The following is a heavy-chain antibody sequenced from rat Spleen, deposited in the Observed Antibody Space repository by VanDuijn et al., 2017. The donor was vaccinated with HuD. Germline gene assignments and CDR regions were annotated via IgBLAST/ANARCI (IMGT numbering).Heavy chain of an antibody. CDR2: INYDGSST. J-gene: IGHJ2*01. V-gene: IGHV5-29*01. CDR3: ARSVIDY. CDR1: GFTFSDYY. Sequence: EVQLVESDGGLVQPGGSLKLSCAASGFTFSDYYMAWVRQAPTKGLEWVATINYDGSSTYYRDSVKGRFTISRDNAKSTLFLQMDSLRSEDTATYYCARSVIDYWGQGVMVTVSS. D-gene: IGHD1-12*01.